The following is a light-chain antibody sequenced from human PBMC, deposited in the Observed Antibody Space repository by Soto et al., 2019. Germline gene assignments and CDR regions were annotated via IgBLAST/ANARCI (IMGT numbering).Light chain of an antibody. CDR1: QSLLHITGETF. Sequence: DVVMTQTPLSLSVAPGQPAYISCKSIQSLLHITGETFLFWYLQKPGQSPQLLIYEVSTRVSGVPDRFSGSGSGTDFKLEISRVETDDVGIYECMQSTQLPPTFGQGTRLEIK. CDR2: EVS. J-gene: IGKJ5*01. V-gene: IGKV2D-29*02. CDR3: MQSTQLPPT.